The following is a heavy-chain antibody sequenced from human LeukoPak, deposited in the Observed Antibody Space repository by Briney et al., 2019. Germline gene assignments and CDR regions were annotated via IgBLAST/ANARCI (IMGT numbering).Heavy chain of an antibody. CDR3: ARDPPVVVAATTYYYSVMDV. CDR2: INSDGGST. D-gene: IGHD2-15*01. V-gene: IGHV3-74*01. Sequence: GVSLRLSCAASGFTFSSYWMHWGRQAPGKGLVWVSRINSDGGSTSYADSVKGRFTISRDNAKNTLFLQMNSLRAEDTAVYYCARDPPVVVAATTYYYSVMDVSGQGTTVTVSS. J-gene: IGHJ6*02. CDR1: GFTFSSYW.